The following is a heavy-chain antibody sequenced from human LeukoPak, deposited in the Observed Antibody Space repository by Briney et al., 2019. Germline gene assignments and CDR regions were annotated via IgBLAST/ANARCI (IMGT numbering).Heavy chain of an antibody. Sequence: GGSLRLSCSASGFTFSSYSMNWVRQAPGKGLEWVSYISSGSISIYYADSVKGRFTISRDNAKNSLYLQMNSLRAEDTAVYYCARRLRRNYFDYWGQGTLVTVSS. CDR1: GFTFSSYS. J-gene: IGHJ4*02. CDR2: ISSGSISI. CDR3: ARRLRRNYFDY. V-gene: IGHV3-48*04. D-gene: IGHD4-17*01.